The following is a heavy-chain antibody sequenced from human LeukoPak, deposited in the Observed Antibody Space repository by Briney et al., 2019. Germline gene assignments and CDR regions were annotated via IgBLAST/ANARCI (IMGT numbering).Heavy chain of an antibody. CDR3: ARRTGGYYYGSGGRDWFDP. J-gene: IGHJ5*02. V-gene: IGHV5-51*01. CDR2: IYPGDSDT. Sequence: GESLKISCKGSGYSFTSYWIGWVRQMPGKGLEWMGIIYPGDSDTRYSPSFQGQVTISADKSISTAYLQWSSLKASDTAMYYCARRTGGYYYGSGGRDWFDPWGQGTLVTVSS. D-gene: IGHD3-10*01. CDR1: GYSFTSYW.